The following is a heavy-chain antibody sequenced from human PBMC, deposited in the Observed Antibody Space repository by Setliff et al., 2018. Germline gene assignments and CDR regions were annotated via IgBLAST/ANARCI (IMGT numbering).Heavy chain of an antibody. Sequence: PSETLSLTCTVSGGSISSSSYYWGWIRQPPGKGLEWIGSIYYSGSTYYNPSLKSRVTISVDTSKNQFSLKLSSVTAADTAVYYCARKEYYNFWSGPARAFDIWGQGTMVTVS. D-gene: IGHD3-3*01. J-gene: IGHJ3*02. V-gene: IGHV4-39*07. CDR3: ARKEYYNFWSGPARAFDI. CDR2: IYYSGST. CDR1: GGSISSSSYY.